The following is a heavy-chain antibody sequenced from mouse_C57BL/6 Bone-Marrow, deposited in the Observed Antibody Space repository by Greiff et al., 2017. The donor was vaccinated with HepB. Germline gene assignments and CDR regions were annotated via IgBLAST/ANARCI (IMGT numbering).Heavy chain of an antibody. CDR3: ARRDGYYGYAMDY. D-gene: IGHD2-3*01. J-gene: IGHJ4*01. Sequence: DVQLVESGGGLVQPGGSLKLSCAASGFTFSDYYMYWVRQTPEKRLEWVAYISNGGGSTYYPDTVKGRFTISRDNAKNTLYLQMSRLKSEDTAMYYCARRDGYYGYAMDYWGQGTSVTVSS. CDR2: ISNGGGST. V-gene: IGHV5-12*01. CDR1: GFTFSDYY.